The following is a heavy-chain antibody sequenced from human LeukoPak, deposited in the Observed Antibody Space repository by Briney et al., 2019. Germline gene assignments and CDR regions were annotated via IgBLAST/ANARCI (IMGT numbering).Heavy chain of an antibody. D-gene: IGHD4-17*01. CDR1: GYTLTELS. V-gene: IGHV1-24*01. CDR3: AAATVTPLDY. J-gene: IGHJ4*02. Sequence: ASVKVSCKVSGYTLTELSMHWVRQAPGKGLEWMGGFDPEDGETIYAQKFQGRVTMTEGTSTDTAYMELSSLRSEDTAVYYCAAATVTPLDYWGQGTLVTVSS. CDR2: FDPEDGET.